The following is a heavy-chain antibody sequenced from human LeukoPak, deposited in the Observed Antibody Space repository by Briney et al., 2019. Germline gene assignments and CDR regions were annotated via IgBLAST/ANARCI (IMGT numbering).Heavy chain of an antibody. Sequence: SVTVSCKASGGTFSSYAISWVRQAPGQGLEWMGGIIPIFGTANYAQKFQGRVTITADESTSTAYMELSSLRSEDTAVYYCAIAYCGGDCYTDYYYGMDVWGQGTTVTVSS. D-gene: IGHD2-21*02. CDR1: GGTFSSYA. J-gene: IGHJ6*02. CDR3: AIAYCGGDCYTDYYYGMDV. CDR2: IIPIFGTA. V-gene: IGHV1-69*13.